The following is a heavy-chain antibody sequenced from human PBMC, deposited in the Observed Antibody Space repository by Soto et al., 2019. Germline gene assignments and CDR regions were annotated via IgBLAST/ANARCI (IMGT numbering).Heavy chain of an antibody. Sequence: GGSLRLSCAASGFTFSSYAMSWVRQAPGKGLEWVSAISGSGGSTYYADSVKGRFTISRDNSKNTLYLQMNSLRAEDTAVYYCAKGHAYSSSWGPLVMDVWCQGTTVTVSS. CDR3: AKGHAYSSSWGPLVMDV. D-gene: IGHD6-13*01. J-gene: IGHJ6*02. V-gene: IGHV3-23*01. CDR2: ISGSGGST. CDR1: GFTFSSYA.